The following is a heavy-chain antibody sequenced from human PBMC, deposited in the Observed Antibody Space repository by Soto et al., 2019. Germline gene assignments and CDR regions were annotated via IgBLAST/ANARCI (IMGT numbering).Heavy chain of an antibody. D-gene: IGHD2-21*02. Sequence: QVQLVQSGAEEKKPGASVKVSCKASGYTFTSYAMHWVRQAPGQRLEWMGWINAGNGNTKYSQKFQGRVTITRDTAASRAYMGLSSLRTEETAVYYCARSIVVVTALDYWGQGTLVTVSS. CDR2: INAGNGNT. V-gene: IGHV1-3*05. J-gene: IGHJ4*02. CDR1: GYTFTSYA. CDR3: ARSIVVVTALDY.